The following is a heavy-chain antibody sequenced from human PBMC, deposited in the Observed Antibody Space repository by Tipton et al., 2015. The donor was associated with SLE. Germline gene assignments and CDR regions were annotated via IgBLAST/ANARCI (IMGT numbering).Heavy chain of an antibody. CDR2: INHSGST. CDR3: ARSLDTFDV. V-gene: IGHV4-34*01. J-gene: IGHJ3*01. CDR1: GGSFGGYY. Sequence: LRLSCAVYGGSFGGYYWSWIRQPPGKGLEWIGEINHSGSTNYNPSLKSRVTISVDTSKNQFSLKLTSVTAADTAVYYCARSLDTFDVWGQGTMVTVSS.